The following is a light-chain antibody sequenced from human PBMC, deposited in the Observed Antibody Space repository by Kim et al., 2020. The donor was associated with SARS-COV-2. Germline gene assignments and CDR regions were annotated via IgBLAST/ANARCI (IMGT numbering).Light chain of an antibody. CDR3: QQYDSFPWT. CDR2: DAS. Sequence: LSAFVGDRVTITCRASQIIDTWLAWYQQKPGKAPKILIFDASNLKSGVPSRFGGSGSGTTFLLTVSNLQPDDLGTYYCQQYDSFPWTFGQGTKLEI. V-gene: IGKV1-5*01. CDR1: QIIDTW. J-gene: IGKJ1*01.